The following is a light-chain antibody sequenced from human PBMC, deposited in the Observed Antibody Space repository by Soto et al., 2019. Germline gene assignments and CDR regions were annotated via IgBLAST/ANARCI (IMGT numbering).Light chain of an antibody. Sequence: EIVLTQSPATLSLSPGERATLSCMASQSVSSYLAWYQQKPGQAPRLLIYDASNRATGIPARFSGSGSGTDFTLTISSLEPEDFAVYYCQQRSHWPTFGPGTKVDIK. CDR2: DAS. CDR3: QQRSHWPT. J-gene: IGKJ3*01. CDR1: QSVSSY. V-gene: IGKV3-11*01.